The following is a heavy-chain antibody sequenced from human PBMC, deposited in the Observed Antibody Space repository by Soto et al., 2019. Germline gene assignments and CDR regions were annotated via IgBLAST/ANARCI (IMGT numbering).Heavy chain of an antibody. D-gene: IGHD4-4*01. CDR1: GGTFSSYA. V-gene: IGHV1-69*13. J-gene: IGHJ4*02. CDR3: ATLNEIFGTTYLDYY. CDR2: IIPIFGTA. Sequence: GASVKVSCKASGGTFSSYAISWVRQAPGQGLEWMGGIIPIFGTANYAQKFQGRVTITADESTSTAYMELSSLRSEDTAVYYCATLNEIFGTTYLDYYWGQGTLVTVSS.